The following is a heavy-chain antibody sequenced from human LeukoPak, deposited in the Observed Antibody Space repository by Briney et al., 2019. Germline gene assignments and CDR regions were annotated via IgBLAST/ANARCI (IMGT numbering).Heavy chain of an antibody. J-gene: IGHJ6*03. CDR2: INPNRGGT. D-gene: IGHD5-18*01. Sequence: GASVTVSFKASGYTFTDYYMHWVRQAPGQGGEGMGWINPNRGGTNYAQKFQGRGTITSDTSISTAYMELSRLRSDDTAVYYCARVGSYSYGYHYYYYYLDVWGKGTTVTVSS. CDR1: GYTFTDYY. V-gene: IGHV1-2*02. CDR3: ARVGSYSYGYHYYYYYLDV.